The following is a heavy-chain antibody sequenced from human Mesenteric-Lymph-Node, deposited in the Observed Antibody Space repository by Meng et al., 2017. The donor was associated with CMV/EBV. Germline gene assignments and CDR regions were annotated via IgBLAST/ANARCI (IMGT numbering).Heavy chain of an antibody. V-gene: IGHV3-53*01. CDR2: IYSDGNT. J-gene: IGHJ4*02. CDR1: EFTVNSNY. Sequence: GESLKISCAASEFTVNSNYMSWVRQAPGKGLDCVSVIYSDGNTYHTDSVKGRFTISRDSSKSTLYLQMNSLRPEDTAVYYCASYQPGVGSRYWGQGTLVTVSS. CDR3: ASYQPGVGSRY. D-gene: IGHD3-10*01.